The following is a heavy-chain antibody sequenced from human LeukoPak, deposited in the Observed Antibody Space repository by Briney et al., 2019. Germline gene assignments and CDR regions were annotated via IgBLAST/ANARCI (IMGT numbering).Heavy chain of an antibody. CDR3: AKRSAESSGYFDS. Sequence: PGGSLRLSCAAYGITFINYSMTWVRQAPGKGLEWVSAITGSGTFTDYADSVRGRFTISRDNSKNTLYLQMNSLRAEDTAIYYCAKRSAESSGYFDSWGQGTLVTVSS. D-gene: IGHD6-19*01. CDR1: GITFINYS. V-gene: IGHV3-23*01. CDR2: ITGSGTFT. J-gene: IGHJ4*02.